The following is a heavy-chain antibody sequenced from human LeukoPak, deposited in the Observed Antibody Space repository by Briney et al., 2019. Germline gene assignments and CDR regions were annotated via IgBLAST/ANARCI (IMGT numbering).Heavy chain of an antibody. J-gene: IGHJ4*02. CDR2: INPSGGST. Sequence: ASVNVSCKASGYTFTSYYMHWVRQAPGQGLEWMGIINPSGGSTSYAQKFQGRVTMTRDTSTSTVYMELSSLRSEDTAVYYCARDTTTAMAPGYFDYWGQGTLVTVSS. V-gene: IGHV1-46*01. CDR3: ARDTTTAMAPGYFDY. CDR1: GYTFTSYY. D-gene: IGHD5-18*01.